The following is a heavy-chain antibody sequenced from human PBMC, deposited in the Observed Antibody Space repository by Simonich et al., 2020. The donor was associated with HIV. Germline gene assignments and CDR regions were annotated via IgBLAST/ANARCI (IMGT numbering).Heavy chain of an antibody. CDR3: VRHRGVAAAGTPGDY. J-gene: IGHJ4*02. V-gene: IGHV5-51*01. CDR2: IYPGDSDT. CDR1: GYSFTSYW. Sequence: EVQLVQSGAEVKKPGESLKISCKGSGYSFTSYWIGWVRQMPGKGLGWMGIIYPGDSDTEYSPSFQSQVTISADKSISTAYLQWSSLKASDTAMYYCVRHRGVAAAGTPGDYWGQGTLVTVSS. D-gene: IGHD6-13*01.